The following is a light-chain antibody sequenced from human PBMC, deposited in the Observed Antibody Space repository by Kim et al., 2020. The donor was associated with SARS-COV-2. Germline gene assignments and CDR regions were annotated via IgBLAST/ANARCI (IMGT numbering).Light chain of an antibody. J-gene: IGLJ2*01. CDR1: TSYVGVYDY. Sequence: GQSVTISCTGTTSYVGVYDYVSWYKQHPGKAPKLMIYDVTKRPSGVPDRFSGSKSGITASLTISGLQADDEADYYCCSYAGSHTSRFGGGTKLTVL. CDR2: DVT. V-gene: IGLV2-11*01. CDR3: CSYAGSHTSR.